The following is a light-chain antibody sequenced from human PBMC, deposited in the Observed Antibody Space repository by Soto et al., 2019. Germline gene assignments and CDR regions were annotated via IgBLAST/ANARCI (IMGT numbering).Light chain of an antibody. CDR2: ANS. CDR3: QSNDSSLSGCV. Sequence: QSVLPQPPSVSGAPGQRVTISCTGSSSNIGAGYDVHWYQQLPGTAPKLLIYANSNRPSGVPDRFSGSKSGTSASLAITGLQAEDEADYYCQSNDSSLSGCVFGTGTKLTVL. V-gene: IGLV1-40*01. CDR1: SSNIGAGYD. J-gene: IGLJ1*01.